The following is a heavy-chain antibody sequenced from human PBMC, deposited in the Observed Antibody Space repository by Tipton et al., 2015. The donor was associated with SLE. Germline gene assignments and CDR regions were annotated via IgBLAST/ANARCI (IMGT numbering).Heavy chain of an antibody. Sequence: SLRLSCAASGFTFSSYGMYWVRQAPGKGLEWVSVISYDGNNKYYADSVKGRFTISRDNSKNTLYLQMNSLRAEDTALYYCARARGYSGYDPDFDLWGRGTLVTVSS. CDR2: ISYDGNNK. CDR3: ARARGYSGYDPDFDL. D-gene: IGHD5-12*01. J-gene: IGHJ2*01. V-gene: IGHV3-30*19. CDR1: GFTFSSYG.